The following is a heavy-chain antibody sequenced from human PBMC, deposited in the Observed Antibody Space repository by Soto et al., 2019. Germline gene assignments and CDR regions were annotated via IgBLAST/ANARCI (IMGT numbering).Heavy chain of an antibody. V-gene: IGHV3-7*03. CDR1: GFAFGFYE. J-gene: IGHJ4*02. CDR3: ARAPYSNAWYRFDL. CDR2: IKHDGSVQ. D-gene: IGHD4-4*01. Sequence: GSLRLSCAASGFAFGFYEMNWVRQAPGKGLEWVADIKHDGSVQYYVDSVKGRFTISRDNAKKLLYLQMNGLRAEDTALNYCARAPYSNAWYRFDLWGQGTQVTVS.